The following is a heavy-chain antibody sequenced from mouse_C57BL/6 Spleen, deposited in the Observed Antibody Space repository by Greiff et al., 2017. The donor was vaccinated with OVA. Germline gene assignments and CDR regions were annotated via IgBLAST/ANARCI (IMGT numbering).Heavy chain of an antibody. Sequence: QVQLQQPGAELVKPGASVKLSCKASGYTFTSYWMHWVKQRPGQGLEWIGVIHPNSCSINDNEKFKSKTTLTVDKSSSTASMQLSSLTSEDTAVYYCAREKDFYAMDYWGQGTSVTVSS. V-gene: IGHV1-64*01. J-gene: IGHJ4*01. CDR2: IHPNSCSI. CDR3: AREKDFYAMDY. CDR1: GYTFTSYW.